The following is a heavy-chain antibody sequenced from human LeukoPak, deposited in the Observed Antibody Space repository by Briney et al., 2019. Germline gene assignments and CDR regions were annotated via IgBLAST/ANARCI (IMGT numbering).Heavy chain of an antibody. CDR3: AKDTPGVGQDH. CDR1: GFAFSTQG. V-gene: IGHV3-30*02. D-gene: IGHD2-15*01. J-gene: IGHJ4*02. Sequence: GGSLRLSCATSGFAFSTQGMHWVRQAPGKGLEWVAAIWHDGNNKYYADSVKGRFTISRDTSKNTLYLQMNSLRAEDTAVYYCAKDTPGVGQDHWGQGTLVTVSS. CDR2: IWHDGNNK.